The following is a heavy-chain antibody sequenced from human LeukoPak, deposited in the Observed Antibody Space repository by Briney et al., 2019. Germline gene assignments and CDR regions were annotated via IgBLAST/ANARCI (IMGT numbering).Heavy chain of an antibody. J-gene: IGHJ4*02. D-gene: IGHD3-10*01. CDR2: ISAHSGNT. Sequence: ASVKLSCNASGYTFTSYGSSWVRRHPGQGLVWLGWISAHSGNTNYPQKVQGRVTMTTDTSTTTAYMELRSLRSDDTALYYCARVRGPGILHDYWGQGTLVTVSS. CDR3: ARVRGPGILHDY. CDR1: GYTFTSYG. V-gene: IGHV1-18*01.